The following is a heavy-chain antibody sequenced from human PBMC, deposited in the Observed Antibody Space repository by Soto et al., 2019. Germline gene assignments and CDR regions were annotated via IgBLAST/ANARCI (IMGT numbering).Heavy chain of an antibody. CDR2: MNPNSGNT. CDR3: ARGINYYASGDDAFDI. D-gene: IGHD3-10*01. V-gene: IGHV1-8*01. CDR1: GYTFTSYD. Sequence: QVQLVQSGAEVKRPGASVKVSCKASGYTFTSYDINRVRQATGQGLEWMGWMNPNSGNTGYAQKFQGRVTMTRNTSISTAYMELSSLRSEDTAVYYCARGINYYASGDDAFDIWGQGTMVNVSS. J-gene: IGHJ3*02.